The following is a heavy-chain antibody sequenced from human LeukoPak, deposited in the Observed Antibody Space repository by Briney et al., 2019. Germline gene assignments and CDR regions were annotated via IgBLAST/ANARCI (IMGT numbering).Heavy chain of an antibody. V-gene: IGHV3-30*03. CDR1: GFTFTSYG. CDR2: ITYDGYYK. J-gene: IGHJ4*02. Sequence: QPGGSLRLSCAASGFTFTSYGMHWVRQAPGKGLEWVALITYDGYYKYYSDSVKGRFTISSDTSKNTLYLQMNSLRAEDTAVYYCARDLSPVVRASPMGYRGQGTLVTVSS. D-gene: IGHD3-10*01. CDR3: ARDLSPVVRASPMGY.